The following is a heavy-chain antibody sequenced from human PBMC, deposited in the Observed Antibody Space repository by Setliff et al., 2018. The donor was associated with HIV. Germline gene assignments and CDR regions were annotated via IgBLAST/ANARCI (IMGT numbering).Heavy chain of an antibody. V-gene: IGHV1-69*05. D-gene: IGHD2-2*02. CDR1: GGTFSNYG. CDR3: ARDAAAPAAIEGAFDI. CDR2: IIPISGTA. Sequence: GASVKVSCKASGGTFSNYGMSWVRQAPGQGLEWMGGIIPISGTANYAQKFQGRVTITTDESTSTAYMELSGLRAEDTAVYYCARDAAAPAAIEGAFDIWGQGTMVTVSS. J-gene: IGHJ3*02.